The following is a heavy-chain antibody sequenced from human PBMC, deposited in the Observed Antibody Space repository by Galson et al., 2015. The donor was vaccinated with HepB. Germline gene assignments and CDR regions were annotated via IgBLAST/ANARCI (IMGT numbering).Heavy chain of an antibody. J-gene: IGHJ4*02. CDR2: ISSSSSTI. CDR1: GFTFSSYS. V-gene: IGHV3-48*01. D-gene: IGHD6-13*01. CDR3: AKCARSWGSSSDDY. Sequence: SLRLSCAASGFTFSSYSMNWVRQAPGKGLEWVSYISSSSSTIYYADSVKGRFTISRDNAKNSLYLQMNSLRAEDTAVYYCAKCARSWGSSSDDYWGQGTLVTVSS.